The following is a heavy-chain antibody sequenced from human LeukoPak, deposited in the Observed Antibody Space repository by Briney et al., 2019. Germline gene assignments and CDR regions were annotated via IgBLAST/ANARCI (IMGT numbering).Heavy chain of an antibody. V-gene: IGHV1-69*04. CDR1: GGTFSNYG. Sequence: ASVKVSCKASGGTFSNYGLSWVRQAPGRGLEWMGRIIPILGITNYAQKFQDRVTITADKSTITAYMELSSLRSEDTAVYYCARDTNMVRGVPNFDSWGQGTLVTVSS. D-gene: IGHD3-10*01. CDR2: IIPILGIT. J-gene: IGHJ4*02. CDR3: ARDTNMVRGVPNFDS.